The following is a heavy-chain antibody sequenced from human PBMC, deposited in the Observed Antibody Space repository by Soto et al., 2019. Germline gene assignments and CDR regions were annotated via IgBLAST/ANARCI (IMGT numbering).Heavy chain of an antibody. Sequence: GGSLRLSCAASGFTFNIYWMTWVRQAPGKGLEWVANIKHDGSDRFYVDSVKGRFTISRDNAKNSLYLQMNSLRAEDTAVYYCVRHYQMDVWGEGTAVTVSS. V-gene: IGHV3-7*01. CDR2: IKHDGSDR. J-gene: IGHJ6*03. CDR1: GFTFNIYW. CDR3: VRHYQMDV.